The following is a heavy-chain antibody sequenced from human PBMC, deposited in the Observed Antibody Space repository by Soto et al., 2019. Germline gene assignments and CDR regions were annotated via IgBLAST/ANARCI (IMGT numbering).Heavy chain of an antibody. CDR1: GDTFTTFW. V-gene: IGHV5-10-1*03. Sequence: VQLVQSGAEVKKPGESLRISCTGFGDTFTTFWISWVRQMPGKGLEWLGRVDPRDSYVTYNPSFEGHVTISADKSISTAYLQWGSLKASDTAMYFCARIYCTTTTCDSSFDPWGQGTLVTVSS. J-gene: IGHJ5*02. CDR3: ARIYCTTTTCDSSFDP. D-gene: IGHD2-8*01. CDR2: VDPRDSYV.